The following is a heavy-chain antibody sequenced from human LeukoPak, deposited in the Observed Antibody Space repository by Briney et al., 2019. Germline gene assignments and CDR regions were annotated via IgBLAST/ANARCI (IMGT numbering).Heavy chain of an antibody. Sequence: PGGSLRLSCEASGFTFSSYAMHWVRQAPGKGLEWVAVISYDGSNKYYADSVKGRFTISRDNSKNTLYLQMNSLRAEDTAVYYCARASPTTVTTIYGMDVWGQGTTVTVSS. CDR2: ISYDGSNK. J-gene: IGHJ6*02. V-gene: IGHV3-30-3*01. CDR1: GFTFSSYA. CDR3: ARASPTTVTTIYGMDV. D-gene: IGHD4-17*01.